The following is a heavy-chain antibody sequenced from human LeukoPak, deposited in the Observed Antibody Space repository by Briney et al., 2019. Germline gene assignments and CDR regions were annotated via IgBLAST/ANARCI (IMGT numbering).Heavy chain of an antibody. CDR1: GFTFSSYS. CDR3: ARGGLYYYDSSGYYLIDY. V-gene: IGHV3-21*01. CDR2: ISSSSSYI. J-gene: IGHJ4*02. Sequence: GGSLRLSCAASGFTFSSYSMTWVRQAPGKGLEWVSSISSSSSYIYYADSVKGRFTISRDNAKNSLYLQMNSLRAEDTAVYYCARGGLYYYDSSGYYLIDYWGQGTLVTVSS. D-gene: IGHD3-22*01.